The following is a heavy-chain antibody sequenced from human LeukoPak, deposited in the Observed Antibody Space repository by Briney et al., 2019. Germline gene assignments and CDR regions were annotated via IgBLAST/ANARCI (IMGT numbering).Heavy chain of an antibody. J-gene: IGHJ5*02. CDR3: ARHCGSNSCYSGWFDP. CDR2: IKLDGSEK. D-gene: IGHD2-2*01. CDR1: GFTFSDYW. Sequence: GGSPRLSCVASGFTFSDYWMGWVRQAPGKGLERVANIKLDGSEKYYVDSVKGRFTISRDNAKNSLYLQMNNLSAEDTAVYFCARHCGSNSCYSGWFDPWGQGTLVTVSS. V-gene: IGHV3-7*01.